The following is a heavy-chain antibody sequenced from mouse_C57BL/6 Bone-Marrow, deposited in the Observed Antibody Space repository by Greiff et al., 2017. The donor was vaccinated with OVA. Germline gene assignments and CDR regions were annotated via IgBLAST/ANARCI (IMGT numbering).Heavy chain of an antibody. CDR2: IDPNSGGT. CDR3: ARHYGSSYFDY. V-gene: IGHV1-72*01. CDR1: GYTFTSYW. Sequence: HVQLKPPWAELVKPGASVKLSCKASGYTFTSYWMHWVKQRPGRGLALIGRIDPNSGGTKYNEKFKSKATLSVDKPSSTAYMQLSSLTSEDSAVYYCARHYGSSYFDYWGQGTTLTVSS. D-gene: IGHD1-1*01. J-gene: IGHJ2*01.